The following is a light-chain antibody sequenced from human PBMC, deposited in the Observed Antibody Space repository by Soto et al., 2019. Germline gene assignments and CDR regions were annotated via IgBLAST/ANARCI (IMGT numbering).Light chain of an antibody. J-gene: IGLJ2*01. V-gene: IGLV1-44*01. Sequence: QPVPTQPPSASGTPGQRVTISCSGSSFNIGSNTVNWYQQLPGTAPKLLIYSNNQRPSGVPDRFSGSKSGTSASLAISGLQSEDEADYYCAAWDDSLNGPVFGGGTKLTVL. CDR2: SNN. CDR3: AAWDDSLNGPV. CDR1: SFNIGSNT.